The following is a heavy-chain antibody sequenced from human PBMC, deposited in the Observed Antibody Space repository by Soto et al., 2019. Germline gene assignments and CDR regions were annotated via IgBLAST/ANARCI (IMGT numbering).Heavy chain of an antibody. CDR2: IYYSGST. Sequence: PSETLSLTCTVAGGSIIGGGYYWSWIRQHPGKGLEWIGYIYYSGSTYYNPSLKSRVTISVDTSKNQFSLKLSSVTAADTAVYYCARGRQYYYDSSGDPSLDYWGQRTLITVS. D-gene: IGHD3-22*01. CDR3: ARGRQYYYDSSGDPSLDY. CDR1: GGSIIGGGYY. J-gene: IGHJ4*02. V-gene: IGHV4-31*03.